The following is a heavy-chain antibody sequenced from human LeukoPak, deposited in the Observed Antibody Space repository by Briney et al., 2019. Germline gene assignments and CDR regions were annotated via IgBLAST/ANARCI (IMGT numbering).Heavy chain of an antibody. D-gene: IGHD3-10*01. CDR3: ARRLYGSGSYPYFDY. CDR2: IYPGDSDT. Sequence: GESLKVSCKGSGYSFTSYWIGWVRQMPGKGLEWTGIIYPGDSDTRYSPSFQGQVTISADKSISTAYLQWSSLKASDTAMYYCARRLYGSGSYPYFDYWGQGTLVTVSS. V-gene: IGHV5-51*01. CDR1: GYSFTSYW. J-gene: IGHJ4*02.